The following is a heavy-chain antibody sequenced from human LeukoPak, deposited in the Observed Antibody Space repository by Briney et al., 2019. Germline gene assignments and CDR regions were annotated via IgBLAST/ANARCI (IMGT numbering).Heavy chain of an antibody. V-gene: IGHV4-38-2*02. CDR2: IYYSGST. CDR3: ARDRHSSSWYGGSWFDP. J-gene: IGHJ5*02. D-gene: IGHD6-13*01. Sequence: SETLSLTCIVSGYSISSGYYWGWIRQPPGKGLEWIGSIYYSGSTYYNPSLKSRVTISVDTSKNQFSPKLGSVTAADTAVYYCARDRHSSSWYGGSWFDPWGQGTLVTVSS. CDR1: GYSISSGYY.